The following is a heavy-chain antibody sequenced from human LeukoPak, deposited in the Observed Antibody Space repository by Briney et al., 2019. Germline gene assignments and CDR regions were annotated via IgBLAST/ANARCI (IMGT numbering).Heavy chain of an antibody. CDR3: ARGGGSDLDY. CDR2: TYYRSKWYN. V-gene: IGHV6-1*01. Sequence: SQTLSLTCAISGDTVSSNSAAWNWIRQARSRGLEWLGRTYYRSKWYNDYAVSLKSRITINPDTSKNQFSLQLNSVTPEDTAVYYCARGGGSDLDYWGQGALVTVSS. D-gene: IGHD3-10*01. J-gene: IGHJ4*02. CDR1: GDTVSSNSAA.